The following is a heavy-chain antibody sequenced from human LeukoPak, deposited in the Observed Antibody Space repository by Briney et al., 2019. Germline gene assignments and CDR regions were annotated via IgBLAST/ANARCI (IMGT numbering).Heavy chain of an antibody. J-gene: IGHJ6*03. CDR1: GDSMSSSHYC. CDR2: IYYSGST. CDR3: ARERYYYYYMDV. Sequence: RPSETLSLTCTVSGDSMSSSHYCWGWIRQPPGKGLEWIGSIYYSGSTYYNPSLKSRVTMSVDTSKKQFSLKLSSVTAADTAVYYCARERYYYYYMDVWGKGTTVTISS. V-gene: IGHV4-39*02.